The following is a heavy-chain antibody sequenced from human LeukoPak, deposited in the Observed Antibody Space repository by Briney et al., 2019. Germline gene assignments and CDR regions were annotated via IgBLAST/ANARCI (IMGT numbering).Heavy chain of an antibody. Sequence: PSETLSLTCTVSGASTSHSYWNWIRQPPGRGPEWIGYMHNSGSSKHNPSLKSRVTISIDTSKNQFSLQLTSVTAADTAIYYCARSAEWLRNAFDIWGQGTMVSVSS. D-gene: IGHD5-12*01. V-gene: IGHV4-59*01. CDR3: ARSAEWLRNAFDI. CDR1: GASTSHSY. J-gene: IGHJ3*02. CDR2: MHNSGSS.